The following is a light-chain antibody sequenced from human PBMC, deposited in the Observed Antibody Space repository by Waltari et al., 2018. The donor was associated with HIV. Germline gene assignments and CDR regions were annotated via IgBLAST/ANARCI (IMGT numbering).Light chain of an antibody. J-gene: IGLJ3*02. CDR2: ENN. CDR1: SYNLGNNY. CDR3: GTWDINLSGRV. V-gene: IGLV1-51*01. Sequence: SVFTQPPSVSAAPGQQVTIPHSGSSYNLGNNYVTLYQQLQGRAPRILIHENNNRPSGIPDRFSGAKSGTSATLGITGLQNGDEADYYCGTWDINLSGRVFGGGTKLTVL.